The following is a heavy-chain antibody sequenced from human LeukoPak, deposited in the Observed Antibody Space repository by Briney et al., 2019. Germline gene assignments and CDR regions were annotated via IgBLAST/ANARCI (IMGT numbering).Heavy chain of an antibody. CDR2: IKIKTGGGTT. CDR3: TTLSQRITMVRGVEDDAFAS. D-gene: IGHD3-10*01. Sequence: GGSLRLSCAASGFTSSNAWMSWVRQAPGKQLEWVGRIKIKTGGGTTVYTAPVKGRFTIPRDDSKNTLYLQKNSLKTEDTAVYYCTTLSQRITMVRGVEDDAFASWGQGRMVTVSS. J-gene: IGHJ3*02. V-gene: IGHV3-15*01. CDR1: GFTSSNAW.